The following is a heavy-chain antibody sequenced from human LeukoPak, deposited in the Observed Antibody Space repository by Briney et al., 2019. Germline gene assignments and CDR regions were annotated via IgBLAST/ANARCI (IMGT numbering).Heavy chain of an antibody. CDR1: GFTFDDYA. D-gene: IGHD6-13*01. J-gene: IGHJ4*02. V-gene: IGHV3-9*01. CDR3: TLQHFGLAAAGRVY. Sequence: PGRSLRLSCAASGFTFDDYAMHWVRQAPGKGLEWVSGISWNSGSIGYADSVKGRFTISRDNAKNSLYLQMNSLRAEDTALYYCTLQHFGLAAAGRVYWGQGTLVTVSS. CDR2: ISWNSGSI.